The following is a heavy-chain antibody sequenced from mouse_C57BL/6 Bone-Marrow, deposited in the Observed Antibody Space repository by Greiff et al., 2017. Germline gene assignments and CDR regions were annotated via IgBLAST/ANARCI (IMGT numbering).Heavy chain of an antibody. Sequence: QVQLQQPGAELVKPGASVKMSCKASGYTFTSYWINWVKQRPGQGLEWIGDIYPTSGRTNYNEKFKSKAILTVDTSSNTAYMQLSSLPSEDSSVFYCAGSGPLGLGFDYWGQGTTLTVSS. V-gene: IGHV1-55*01. J-gene: IGHJ2*01. D-gene: IGHD4-1*01. CDR2: IYPTSGRT. CDR1: GYTFTSYW. CDR3: AGSGPLGLGFDY.